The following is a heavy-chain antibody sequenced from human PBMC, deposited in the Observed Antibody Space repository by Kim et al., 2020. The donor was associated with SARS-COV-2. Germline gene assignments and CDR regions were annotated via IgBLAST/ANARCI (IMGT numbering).Heavy chain of an antibody. Sequence: SETLSLTCTVSGGSISSYYWSWIRQPPGKGLEWIGYIYYSGSTNYNPSPKSRVTISVDTSKNQFSLKLSSVTAADTAVSYFARHQAVAGPSVAFVIWGQG. D-gene: IGHD6-19*01. CDR3: ARHQAVAGPSVAFVI. V-gene: IGHV4-59*08. J-gene: IGHJ3*02. CDR2: IYYSGST. CDR1: GGSISSYY.